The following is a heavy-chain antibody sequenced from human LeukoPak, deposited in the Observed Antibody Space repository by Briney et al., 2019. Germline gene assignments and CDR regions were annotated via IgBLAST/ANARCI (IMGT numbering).Heavy chain of an antibody. J-gene: IGHJ4*02. CDR3: ARVDQHSSSWYYFDY. D-gene: IGHD6-13*01. V-gene: IGHV4-30-2*01. CDR1: GDSISNGDYY. CDR2: VYHSGST. Sequence: SETLSLTCTVSGDSISNGDYYWSWIRQPPGKGLEWIGYVYHSGSTYCNPSLKSRITISVDTSKNQFSLKLSSVTAADTAVYYCARVDQHSSSWYYFDYWGQGTLVTVSS.